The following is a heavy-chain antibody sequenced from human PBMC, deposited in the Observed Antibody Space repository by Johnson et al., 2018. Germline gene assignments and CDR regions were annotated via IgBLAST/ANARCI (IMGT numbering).Heavy chain of an antibody. Sequence: QVQLVQSGAEVKKPGASVKVSCKASGYTFTTYAIHWVRQAPGQRLEWMGWINAVNGNTKYSQKLQGRVTITRDTSASTAYMELSSLRSEDTAVYSCARSYTKTTRSYYYMDVWGKGTTVTGSS. V-gene: IGHV1-3*01. CDR3: ARSYTKTTRSYYYMDV. CDR2: INAVNGNT. CDR1: GYTFTTYA. J-gene: IGHJ6*03. D-gene: IGHD1-1*01.